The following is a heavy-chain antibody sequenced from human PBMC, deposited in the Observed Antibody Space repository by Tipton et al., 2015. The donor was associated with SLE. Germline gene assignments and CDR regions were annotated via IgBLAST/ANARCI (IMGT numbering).Heavy chain of an antibody. V-gene: IGHV4-59*01. CDR3: ARDAYCSGGSCYGFDS. J-gene: IGHJ4*02. CDR1: GGSLNSYY. D-gene: IGHD2-15*01. CDR2: IYYSGST. Sequence: TLSLTCTVSGGSLNSYYWNWIRLPPGKGLEWIGYIYYSGSTNYNPSLKSRVTISLDASKNQFSLTVSSVTAADTAVYHCARDAYCSGGSCYGFDSWGPGTLVAVSS.